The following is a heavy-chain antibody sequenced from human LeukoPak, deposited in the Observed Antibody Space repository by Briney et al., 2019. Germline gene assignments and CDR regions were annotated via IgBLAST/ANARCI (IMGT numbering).Heavy chain of an antibody. CDR3: AKSTSYSNSWYHGLDI. Sequence: PGGCLRLSCAAPGSTFSSSATKWVCPAPGKGLEWVSVITGNGVSTYCADSVKGRFTISRDNSKNTLYLQMNSLRDEDTAVYYCAKSTSYSNSWYHGLDIWGRGTMVTVSS. J-gene: IGHJ3*02. CDR2: ITGNGVST. V-gene: IGHV3-23*01. D-gene: IGHD6-13*01. CDR1: GSTFSSSA.